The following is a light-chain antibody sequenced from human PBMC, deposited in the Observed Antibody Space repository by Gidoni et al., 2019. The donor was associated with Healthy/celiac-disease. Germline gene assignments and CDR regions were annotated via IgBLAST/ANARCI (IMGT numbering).Light chain of an antibody. J-gene: IGKJ2*04. Sequence: DIQMTQSPSTLSASVGDRVTITCRASQSISSWLAWYQQKPGNAPKLLIYKASSLESGVPSRFSGSGSGTEFTLTISSLQPDDFATYYCQQYNSYSPKRSFGQGTKLEIK. CDR3: QQYNSYSPKRS. CDR2: KAS. CDR1: QSISSW. V-gene: IGKV1-5*03.